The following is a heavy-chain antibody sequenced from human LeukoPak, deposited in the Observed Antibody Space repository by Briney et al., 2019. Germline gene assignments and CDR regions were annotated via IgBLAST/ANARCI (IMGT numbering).Heavy chain of an antibody. D-gene: IGHD6-13*01. CDR3: ARVPTLPGIAAARFFDY. CDR1: GYTFTSYG. CDR2: ISAYNGNT. J-gene: IGHJ4*02. Sequence: ASVKVSCKASGYTFTSYGISWVRQAPGQGLEWMGWISAYNGNTNYAQKLQGRVTMTTDTSTSTAYMELRSLRSDDTAVYYCARVPTLPGIAAARFFDYWGQGTLVTVSS. V-gene: IGHV1-18*01.